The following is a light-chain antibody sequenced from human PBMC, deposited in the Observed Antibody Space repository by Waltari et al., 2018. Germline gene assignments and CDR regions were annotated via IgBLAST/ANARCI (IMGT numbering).Light chain of an antibody. J-gene: IGKJ5*01. Sequence: EIVLTQSPVTLSLAPGERATLSCWASQSVGSSLAWYQQKPGQAPRLLMYDASNRATGVPARFNGRGSGTDFTLTIISLQAEDSAVYYCQQRSNWPPITFGQGTRLEIK. CDR3: QQRSNWPPIT. V-gene: IGKV3-11*01. CDR1: QSVGSS. CDR2: DAS.